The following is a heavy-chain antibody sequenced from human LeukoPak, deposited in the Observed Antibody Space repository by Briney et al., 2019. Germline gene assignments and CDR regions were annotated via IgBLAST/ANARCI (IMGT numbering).Heavy chain of an antibody. CDR2: INHSANT. Sequence: PSETLSLTCAVYGSSFTGYYWTWIRQPPGKGLEWIGEINHSANTNYNASLKSRVSISVDTSKNQFSLNLTSVTAADTAVYYCARGRDYYDRSCRLDYWDQGTLVTVSS. V-gene: IGHV4-34*01. D-gene: IGHD3-22*01. CDR1: GSSFTGYY. CDR3: ARGRDYYDRSCRLDY. J-gene: IGHJ4*02.